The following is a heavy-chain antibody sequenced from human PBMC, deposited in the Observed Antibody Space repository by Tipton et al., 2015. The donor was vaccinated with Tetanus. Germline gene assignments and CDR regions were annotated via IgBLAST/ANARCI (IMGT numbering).Heavy chain of an antibody. J-gene: IGHJ6*02. CDR2: IYYSGST. CDR3: ARDRFEYSSSSAYYYYGMDV. D-gene: IGHD6-6*01. Sequence: TLSLTCTVSGGSISSYYWSWIRQPPGKGLEWIGYIYYSGSTNYNPSLKSRVTISVDTSKNQFSLKLSSVTAADTAVYYCARDRFEYSSSSAYYYYGMDVWGQGTTVTVSS. V-gene: IGHV4-59*01. CDR1: GGSISSYY.